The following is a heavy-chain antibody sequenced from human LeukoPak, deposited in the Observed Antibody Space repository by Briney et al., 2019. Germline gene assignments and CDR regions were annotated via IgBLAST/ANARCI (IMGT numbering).Heavy chain of an antibody. D-gene: IGHD4-11*01. Sequence: GGSLRLSCTVSGFTVSSNSMSWVRQAPGKGLEWVSFIYSDNTHYSDSVKGRFTISRDNSKDTMSLQMNSLGVEDTALYFCAKASGDYLGPHRALDIWGQGTQVTVS. CDR2: IYSDNT. V-gene: IGHV3-53*01. J-gene: IGHJ3*02. CDR1: GFTVSSNS. CDR3: AKASGDYLGPHRALDI.